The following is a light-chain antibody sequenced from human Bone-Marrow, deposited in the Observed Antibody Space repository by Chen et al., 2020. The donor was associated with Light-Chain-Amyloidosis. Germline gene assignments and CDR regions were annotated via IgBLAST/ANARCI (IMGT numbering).Light chain of an antibody. CDR2: AVS. J-gene: IGLJ1*01. V-gene: IGLV2-14*01. CDR1: SGDVGTYNY. Sequence: QSALTQPASVSGSPGQSITISCTGTSGDVGTYNYVSWYQQHPGKPPKVMIYAVSNRPSGVSNRFSGSKSGNTASLTISGLQADDEADYYCSSLTSSSSYVFGPGTKVTVL. CDR3: SSLTSSSSYV.